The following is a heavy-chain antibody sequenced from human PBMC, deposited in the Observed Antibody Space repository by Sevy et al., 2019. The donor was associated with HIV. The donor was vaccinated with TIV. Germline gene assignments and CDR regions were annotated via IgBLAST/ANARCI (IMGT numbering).Heavy chain of an antibody. V-gene: IGHV4-30-4*01. CDR2: IYHSAST. Sequence: SETLSLTCTVSGGSISSGDYYWNWIRQPPGKGLEWIGYIYHSASTFYNPSLQSRAIISEDRSKNQFSLKLNSVTVADTAVYYCARERGYTYLLIDNWGQGTLVTVSS. CDR1: GGSISSGDYY. J-gene: IGHJ4*02. D-gene: IGHD5-18*01. CDR3: ARERGYTYLLIDN.